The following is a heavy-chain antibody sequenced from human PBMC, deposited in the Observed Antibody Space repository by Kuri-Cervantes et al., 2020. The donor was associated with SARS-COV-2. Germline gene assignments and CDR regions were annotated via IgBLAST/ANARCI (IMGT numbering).Heavy chain of an antibody. CDR1: GGSISSGSYF. J-gene: IGHJ5*02. Sequence: SETLSLTCTVSGGSISSGSYFWNWIRQPPGKGLEWIGYIYYSGSTNYNPSLKSRVTISVDTSKNQFSLKLGSVTAADTAVYYCARGGGFLGILRRKNWFDPWGQGTLVTVSS. CDR2: IYYSGST. CDR3: ARGGGFLGILRRKNWFDP. D-gene: IGHD2-15*01. V-gene: IGHV4-61*01.